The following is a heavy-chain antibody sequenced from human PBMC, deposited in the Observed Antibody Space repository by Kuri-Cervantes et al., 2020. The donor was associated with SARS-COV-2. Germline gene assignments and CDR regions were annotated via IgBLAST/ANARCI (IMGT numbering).Heavy chain of an antibody. V-gene: IGHV3-30*03. J-gene: IGHJ4*02. CDR1: GFTFSSYG. Sequence: GESLKISCVASGFTFSSYGLHWVRQAPGKGLEWVALVSYDESRKYYSTSVKGRFTVSRDRSKNTLYLQMNSLRLEDSAVYYCARAGITGTTFYFDYWGQGTLVTVSS. D-gene: IGHD1-7*01. CDR2: VSYDESRK. CDR3: ARAGITGTTFYFDY.